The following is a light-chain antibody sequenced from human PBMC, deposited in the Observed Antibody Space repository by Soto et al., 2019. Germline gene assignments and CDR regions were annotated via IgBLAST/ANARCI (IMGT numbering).Light chain of an antibody. CDR2: DAS. CDR1: QSVGSY. V-gene: IGKV3-11*01. J-gene: IGKJ4*01. CDR3: QQRTSWPT. Sequence: EIVLIQSPATLSLSPGERATLSCRASQSVGSYLAWYQHKPGQAPRLLISDASNRATGIPARFSGSGSETDFTLTISSLEPEDFAVYYCQQRTSWPTFGGGTKVDIK.